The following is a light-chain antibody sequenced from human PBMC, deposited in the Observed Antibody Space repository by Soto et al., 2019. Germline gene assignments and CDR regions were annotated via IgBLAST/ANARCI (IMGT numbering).Light chain of an antibody. J-gene: IGLJ2*01. V-gene: IGLV2-14*03. CDR3: SSYTTTDTLI. Sequence: QSVLTQPASVSGSPGQSITISCSGTSSDIGAYNYVSWYQQYPGKAPKVIISNVRDRPSGISSRFSASKSGNTASLTISGLQAGDETYYYCSSYTTTDTLIFGGGTKLTVL. CDR2: NVR. CDR1: SSDIGAYNY.